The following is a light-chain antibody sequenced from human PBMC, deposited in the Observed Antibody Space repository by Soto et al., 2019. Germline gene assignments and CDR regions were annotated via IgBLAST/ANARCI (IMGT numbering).Light chain of an antibody. V-gene: IGKV1-5*03. CDR3: QQRSNWPFT. CDR1: QTISSW. CDR2: KAS. J-gene: IGKJ5*01. Sequence: DIPMTQSPSTLSGSVGDRVTIPCRASQTISSWLAWYQQKPGKAPKLLIYKASTLKSGVPSRFSGSGSGTDFTLTISSLEPEDFAVYYCQQRSNWPFTFGQGTRLEIK.